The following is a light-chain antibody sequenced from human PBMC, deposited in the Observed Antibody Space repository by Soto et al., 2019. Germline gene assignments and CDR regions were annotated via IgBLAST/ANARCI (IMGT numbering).Light chain of an antibody. Sequence: EIVLTQSPVTLSFSPVERATLSCRASQSVVYNYLAWYQQKPGQAPRLVIYGASSRGTGIPDRFSASGSGTDFTLTISRLEPEDFAVYYCQQYISSPLTFGQGTKVDIK. J-gene: IGKJ1*01. V-gene: IGKV3-20*01. CDR3: QQYISSPLT. CDR2: GAS. CDR1: QSVVYNY.